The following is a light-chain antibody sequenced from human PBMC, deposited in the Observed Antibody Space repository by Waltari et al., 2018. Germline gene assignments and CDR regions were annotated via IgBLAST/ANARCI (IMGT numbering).Light chain of an antibody. J-gene: IGLJ2*01. Sequence: QSVLTQPPSESGTPGQSVTIPCSGSRSHIRRNVCNWYQQVPGTTPKLLIYRNGQRPSGVPDRISASKSGSSASLAISGLQSEDEAHYYCAAWDDSLNGRWVFGGGTKLTVL. CDR3: AAWDDSLNGRWV. V-gene: IGLV1-44*01. CDR1: RSHIRRNV. CDR2: RNG.